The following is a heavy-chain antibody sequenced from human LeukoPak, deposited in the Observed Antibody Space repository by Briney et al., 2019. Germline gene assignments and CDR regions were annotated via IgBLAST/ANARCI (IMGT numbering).Heavy chain of an antibody. J-gene: IGHJ3*02. Sequence: ETLSLTCTVSGGSISSYYWSWIRQPPGKGLEWIGYIYYSGSTNYNPSLKSRVTISVDTSKNQFSLKLSSVTAADTAVYYCARDLVDYDAFDIWGQGTMVTVSS. V-gene: IGHV4-59*01. CDR3: ARDLVDYDAFDI. CDR1: GGSISSYY. D-gene: IGHD4-11*01. CDR2: IYYSGST.